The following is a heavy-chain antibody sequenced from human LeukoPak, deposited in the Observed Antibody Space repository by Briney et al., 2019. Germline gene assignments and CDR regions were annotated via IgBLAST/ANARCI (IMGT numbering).Heavy chain of an antibody. V-gene: IGHV1-2*02. CDR3: ARNGSSVGYIGYIVFDS. CDR2: INPNSGGS. CDR1: GYTFSDYY. Sequence: ASVKVSCKASGYTFSDYYLHWVRQAPGQGLEWMGRINPNSGGSGYAQKFQGRVTMTRDTSISTAYMEFSWLTSDDTAVYYCARNGSSVGYIGYIVFDSWGQGTLVTVSS. D-gene: IGHD5-12*01. J-gene: IGHJ4*02.